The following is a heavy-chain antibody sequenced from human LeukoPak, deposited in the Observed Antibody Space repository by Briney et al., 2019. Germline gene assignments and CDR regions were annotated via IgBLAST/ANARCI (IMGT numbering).Heavy chain of an antibody. CDR1: GGSITIYY. CDR3: AKAEGYYGSVPFDY. J-gene: IGHJ4*02. D-gene: IGHD3-10*01. CDR2: IYTSGST. Sequence: SETLSLTCTASGGSITIYYWSWIRQPAGKGLEWIGRIYTSGSTNYNPSLKSRVTMSVDTSKNQFSLKLSSVTAADTAVYYCAKAEGYYGSVPFDYWGQGTLVTVSS. V-gene: IGHV4-4*07.